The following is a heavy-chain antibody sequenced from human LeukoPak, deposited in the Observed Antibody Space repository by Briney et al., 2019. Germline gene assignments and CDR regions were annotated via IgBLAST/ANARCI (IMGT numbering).Heavy chain of an antibody. D-gene: IGHD3-22*01. CDR2: IYYYGTT. Sequence: SQTLSLTCTVFGGSISSGDYYWSWLRQPPGKGLEWIGYIYYYGTTDSIPSLRSRVTISLDTSKNQFSLKLSSVTAADTAVYYCARLRTVSSGPDYWGQGTLVTVSS. J-gene: IGHJ4*02. CDR3: ARLRTVSSGPDY. CDR1: GGSISSGDYY. V-gene: IGHV4-30-4*01.